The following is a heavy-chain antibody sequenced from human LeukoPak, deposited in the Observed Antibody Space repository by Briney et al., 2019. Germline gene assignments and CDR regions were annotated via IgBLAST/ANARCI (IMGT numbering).Heavy chain of an antibody. CDR1: GGSISSYY. Sequence: SETLSLTCTVSGGSISSYYWSWFRQPPGKGLEWIGYIYYSGSTNYNPSLKSRVTISVDTSKNQFSLKLSSVTAADTAVYYCARDRRDPHYYYYMDVWGKGTTVTVSS. CDR3: ARDRRDPHYYYYMDV. CDR2: IYYSGST. V-gene: IGHV4-59*01. J-gene: IGHJ6*03.